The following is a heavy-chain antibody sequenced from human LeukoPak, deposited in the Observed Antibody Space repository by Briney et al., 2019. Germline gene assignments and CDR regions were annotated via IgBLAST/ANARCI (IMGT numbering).Heavy chain of an antibody. CDR3: VRGPYALF. CDR2: IKQDGTEK. D-gene: IGHD2-2*01. Sequence: GXSLRLSCAASGFTFSDYWLSWVRQAPGKGLEWVANIKQDGTEKNYVDSVKGRFTISRDNARNSLYLQMNSLRAEDTAVYYCVRGPYALFWGQGTLVSVSS. CDR1: GFTFSDYW. V-gene: IGHV3-7*01. J-gene: IGHJ4*02.